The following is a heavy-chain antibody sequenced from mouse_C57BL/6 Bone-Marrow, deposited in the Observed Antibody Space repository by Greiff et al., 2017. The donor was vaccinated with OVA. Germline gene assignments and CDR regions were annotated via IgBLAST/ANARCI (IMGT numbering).Heavy chain of an antibody. V-gene: IGHV1-69*01. Sequence: QVQLKQPGAELVMPGASVKLSCKASGYTFTSYWMHWVKQRPGQGLEWIGEIDPSDSYTNYNQKFKGKSTLTVDKSSSTAYMQLSSLTSEDSAVYYWAIYGNYPYYAMDYWGQGTSVTVSS. CDR2: IDPSDSYT. CDR1: GYTFTSYW. D-gene: IGHD2-1*01. J-gene: IGHJ4*01. CDR3: AIYGNYPYYAMDY.